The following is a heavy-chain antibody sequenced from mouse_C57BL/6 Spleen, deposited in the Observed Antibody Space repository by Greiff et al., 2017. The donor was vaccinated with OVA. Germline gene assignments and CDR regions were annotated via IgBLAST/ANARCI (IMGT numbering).Heavy chain of an antibody. CDR3: VYGNYGEDYFDY. D-gene: IGHD2-1*01. J-gene: IGHJ2*01. CDR1: GFSFNTYA. CDR2: IRSKSNNYAT. V-gene: IGHV10-1*01. Sequence: EVKVVESGGGLVQPKGSLKLSCAASGFSFNTYAMNWVRQAPGKGLEWVARIRSKSNNYATYYADSVKDRFTISRDDSESMLYLQMNNLKTEDTAMYYCVYGNYGEDYFDYWGQGTTLTVSS.